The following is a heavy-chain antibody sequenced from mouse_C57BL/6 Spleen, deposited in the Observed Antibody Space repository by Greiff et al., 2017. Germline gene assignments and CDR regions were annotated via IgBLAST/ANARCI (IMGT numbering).Heavy chain of an antibody. Sequence: EVKLQESGPELVKPGASVKISCKAPGYSFTGYYMNWVKQSPEKSLEWIGEINPSTGGTTYNQKFKAKATLTVDKSSSTAYMQLKCRTAEDSAVYYCARDSMDYWGQGTSVTVSS. V-gene: IGHV1-42*01. CDR1: GYSFTGYY. CDR2: INPSTGGT. CDR3: ARDSMDY. J-gene: IGHJ4*01.